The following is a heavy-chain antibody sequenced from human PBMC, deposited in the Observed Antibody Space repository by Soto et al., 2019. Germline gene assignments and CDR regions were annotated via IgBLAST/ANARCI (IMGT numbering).Heavy chain of an antibody. V-gene: IGHV1-69*01. Sequence: QVQLVQSGAEVKKPGSSVKVSCKASGGTFSSYAISWVXXXXXXGXXWMXGXXPIFXTANYAQKFQGRVTITADESTSTAYMELSSLRSEDTAVYYCARDEGSGWPPRTFDYWGQGTLVTVSS. CDR2: XXPIFXTA. CDR1: GGTFSSYA. CDR3: ARDEGSGWPPRTFDY. D-gene: IGHD6-19*01. J-gene: IGHJ4*02.